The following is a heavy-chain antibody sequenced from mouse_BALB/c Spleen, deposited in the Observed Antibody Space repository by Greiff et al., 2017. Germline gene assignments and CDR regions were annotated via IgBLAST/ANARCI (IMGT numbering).Heavy chain of an antibody. V-gene: IGHV7-1*02. CDR1: GFTFSDFY. J-gene: IGHJ1*01. D-gene: IGHD2-3*01. CDR2: SRNKANDYTT. CDR3: ARDADGRWYFDV. Sequence: EVNVVESGGGLVQPGGSLRLSCATSGFTFSDFYMEWVRQPPGKRLEWIAASRNKANDYTTEYSASVKGRFIVSRDTSQSILYLQMNALRAEDTAIYYCARDADGRWYFDVWGAGTTVTVSS.